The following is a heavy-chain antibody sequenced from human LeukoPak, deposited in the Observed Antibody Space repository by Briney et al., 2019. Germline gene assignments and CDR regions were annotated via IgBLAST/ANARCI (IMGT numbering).Heavy chain of an antibody. D-gene: IGHD2-15*01. CDR1: GGSISSYY. CDR2: IYTSGST. V-gene: IGHV4-4*07. J-gene: IGHJ5*02. CDR3: ARDQRYCSGGSCLYNWFDP. Sequence: PSETLSLTCTVSGGSISSYYWSWIRQPAGKGLEGIGRIYTSGSTNYLPSLKSRVNMSVDTSKNQFSLKLSSVTAADTAVYYCARDQRYCSGGSCLYNWFDPWGQGTLVTVSS.